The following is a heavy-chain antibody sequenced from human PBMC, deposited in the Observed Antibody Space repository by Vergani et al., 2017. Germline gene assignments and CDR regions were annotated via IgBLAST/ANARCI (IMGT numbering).Heavy chain of an antibody. J-gene: IGHJ6*02. CDR3: ARESGRTTEDLVGYYYGMDV. D-gene: IGHD1-1*01. V-gene: IGHV1-46*01. CDR1: GYTFTSYY. Sequence: QVQLVQSGAEVKKPGASVKVSCKASGYTFTSYYMHWVRQAPGQGLEWMGIINPSGGSTSYAQKFQGRVTMTRDTSTSTVYMELSSLRSEDTAVYYCARESGRTTEDLVGYYYGMDVWGQGTTVTVSS. CDR2: INPSGGST.